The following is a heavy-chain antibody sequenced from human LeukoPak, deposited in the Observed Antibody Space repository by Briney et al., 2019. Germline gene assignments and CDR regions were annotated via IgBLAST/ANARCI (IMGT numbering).Heavy chain of an antibody. Sequence: GESLKISCKASGYSFTTNWIGWVRQMPGQGLERMGIIFPGDSDTRYSPSFQGQVTISADKSISTAYLQWRSLKASDTAIYYCAKSSYRGAIAAAGVDYWGQGTLVTVSS. J-gene: IGHJ4*02. V-gene: IGHV5-51*01. CDR1: GYSFTTNW. CDR3: AKSSYRGAIAAAGVDY. CDR2: IFPGDSDT. D-gene: IGHD6-13*01.